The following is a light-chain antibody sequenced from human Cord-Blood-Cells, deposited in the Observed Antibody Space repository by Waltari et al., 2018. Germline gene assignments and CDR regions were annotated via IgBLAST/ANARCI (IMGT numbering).Light chain of an antibody. CDR2: AAS. CDR3: QQANSFPFT. CDR1: QGISSW. V-gene: IGKV1-12*01. J-gene: IGKJ3*01. Sequence: IQMTQSPSHVCACLGGSVTITSRASQGISSWLAWYQQKPGQAPKLLIYAASSLQSGVPSRFSGSGSGTDFTLTISSLQPEDFATYYCQQANSFPFTFGPGTKVDIK.